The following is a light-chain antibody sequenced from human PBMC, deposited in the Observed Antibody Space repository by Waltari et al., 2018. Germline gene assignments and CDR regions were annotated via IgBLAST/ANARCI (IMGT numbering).Light chain of an antibody. CDR2: GAS. J-gene: IGKJ1*01. CDR3: QHYVRLPVT. V-gene: IGKV3-20*01. CDR1: QSVGTF. Sequence: IVLTQSPGTLSLSPGERATLSCRASQSVGTFLVWYQQKPGQAPRLLIQGASARATGTPDSFSGSGSGTDFSLTISRLEPEDFAVYYCQHYVRLPVTFGQGTKVEI.